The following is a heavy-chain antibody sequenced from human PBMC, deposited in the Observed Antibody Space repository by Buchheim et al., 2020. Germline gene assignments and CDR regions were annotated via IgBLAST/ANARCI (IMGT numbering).Heavy chain of an antibody. CDR3: VREQNVGYYRTSDY. CDR1: GFSFTNYW. Sequence: EVQLVESGGGLVQPGGSLRLSCAAPGFSFTNYWMHWIRQAPGKGLVWVARIHIDGSTVSADSVKGRFTISRDNAKDTLYLQMNSLRAEDTAVYYCVREQNVGYYRTSDYWGQGTL. D-gene: IGHD1-14*01. V-gene: IGHV3-74*01. CDR2: IHIDGST. J-gene: IGHJ4*02.